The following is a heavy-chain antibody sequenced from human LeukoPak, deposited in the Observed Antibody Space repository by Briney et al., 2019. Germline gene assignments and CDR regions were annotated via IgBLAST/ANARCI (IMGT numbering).Heavy chain of an antibody. CDR2: ISYDGSNK. CDR3: ARAGGNTMMREVKVLNAFDI. Sequence: PGGSLRLSCAASGFTFSSYAMHWVRQAPGKGLEWVAVISYDGSNKYYADSVKGRFTISRDNSKNTLYPQMNSLRAEDTAVYYCARAGGNTMMREVKVLNAFDIWGQGTMVTVSS. CDR1: GFTFSSYA. D-gene: IGHD3-22*01. V-gene: IGHV3-30*04. J-gene: IGHJ3*02.